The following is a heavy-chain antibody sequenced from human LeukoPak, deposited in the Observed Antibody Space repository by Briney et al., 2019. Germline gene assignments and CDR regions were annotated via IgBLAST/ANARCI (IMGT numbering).Heavy chain of an antibody. J-gene: IGHJ5*02. Sequence: PSETLSLTCTVSGGSITSYYWSWIRQPPGKGLEWIGYIYYSGSTNYNPSLKSRVTISVETSRNQCSLKLSSVTAADTAVYYCARASYSSSWFDPWGQGTLVTVSS. CDR1: GGSITSYY. CDR3: ARASYSSSWFDP. V-gene: IGHV4-59*01. CDR2: IYYSGST. D-gene: IGHD6-13*01.